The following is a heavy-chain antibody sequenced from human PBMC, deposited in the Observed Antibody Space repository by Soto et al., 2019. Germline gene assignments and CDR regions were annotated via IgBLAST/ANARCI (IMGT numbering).Heavy chain of an antibody. CDR3: ARQTFDSSGYFTWGYFDY. CDR2: ISYDGSNK. V-gene: IGHV3-30-3*01. D-gene: IGHD3-22*01. J-gene: IGHJ4*02. CDR1: GFTFSSYA. Sequence: QVQLVESGGGVVQPGRSLRLSCAASGFTFSSYAMHWVRQAPGKGLEWVAVISYDGSNKYYADSVKGRFTISRDNSKNTLYLQINSLRAEDTAVYYCARQTFDSSGYFTWGYFDYWGQGTRVTVSS.